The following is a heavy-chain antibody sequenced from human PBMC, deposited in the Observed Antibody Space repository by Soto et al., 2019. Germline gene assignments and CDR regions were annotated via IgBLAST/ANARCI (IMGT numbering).Heavy chain of an antibody. CDR2: IYYNGNT. Sequence: SETLSLTCTVSGGSISSGGYYWSWIRQHPGRGLEWIGYIYYNGNTYYNPSLKSRVTVSVDTSKNQFSLNVRSVTATDTAVYYCARCSLVVIPVPGFDPWGQGTLVTVSS. CDR1: GGSISSGGYY. CDR3: ARCSLVVIPVPGFDP. J-gene: IGHJ5*02. D-gene: IGHD2-15*01. V-gene: IGHV4-31*03.